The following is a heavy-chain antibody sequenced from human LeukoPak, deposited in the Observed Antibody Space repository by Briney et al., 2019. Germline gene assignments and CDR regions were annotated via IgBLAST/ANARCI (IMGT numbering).Heavy chain of an antibody. CDR1: GVPFSSYW. V-gene: IGHV3-74*01. Sequence: GGSLRLSCAASGVPFSSYWMHWVRQAPGKGLLWVSRINSDGSATIYADSVRGRFTISRDNAKNTLYLQMSGLRVEDTAVYHCASDSPYYGMDVWGQGTTVTVSS. CDR3: ASDSPYYGMDV. CDR2: INSDGSAT. J-gene: IGHJ6*02.